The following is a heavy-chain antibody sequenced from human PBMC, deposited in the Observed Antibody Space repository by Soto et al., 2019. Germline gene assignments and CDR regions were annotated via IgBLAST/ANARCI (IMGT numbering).Heavy chain of an antibody. Sequence: ASVKVSCKASGYTFTSYGISWVRQAPGQGLEWMGWISAYNGNTNYAQKLQGRVTMTTDTSTSTAYMELRSLRSDDTAVYYCARAVIVGATVSWFDPWGQGTLVTVSS. D-gene: IGHD1-26*01. CDR3: ARAVIVGATVSWFDP. J-gene: IGHJ5*02. CDR1: GYTFTSYG. CDR2: ISAYNGNT. V-gene: IGHV1-18*01.